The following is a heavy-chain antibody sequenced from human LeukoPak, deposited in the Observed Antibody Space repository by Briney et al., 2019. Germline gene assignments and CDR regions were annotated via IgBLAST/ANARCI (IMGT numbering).Heavy chain of an antibody. CDR3: ARDLAYYYGSGSYYTDY. V-gene: IGHV1-2*02. CDR2: INPNSGGT. D-gene: IGHD3-10*01. CDR1: GYTFTGYY. Sequence: ASVKVSCKASGYTFTGYYMHWVRQAPGQGLEWTGWINPNSGGTNYAQKFQGRVTMTKDTSISTAYMELSRLRSDDTAVYYCARDLAYYYGSGSYYTDYWGQGTLVTVSS. J-gene: IGHJ4*02.